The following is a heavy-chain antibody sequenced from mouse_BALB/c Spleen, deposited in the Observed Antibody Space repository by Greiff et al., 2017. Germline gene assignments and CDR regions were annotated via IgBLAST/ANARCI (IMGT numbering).Heavy chain of an antibody. CDR3: ARDPLYDYDRGYYAMDY. J-gene: IGHJ4*01. D-gene: IGHD2-4*01. Sequence: QVQLKQPGAELVKPGASVKLSCKASGYTFTSYWMHWVKQRPGQGLEWIGEINPSNGRTNYNEKFKSKATLTVDKSSSTAYMQLSSLTSEDSAVYYCARDPLYDYDRGYYAMDYWGQGTSVTVSS. CDR1: GYTFTSYW. V-gene: IGHV1S81*02. CDR2: INPSNGRT.